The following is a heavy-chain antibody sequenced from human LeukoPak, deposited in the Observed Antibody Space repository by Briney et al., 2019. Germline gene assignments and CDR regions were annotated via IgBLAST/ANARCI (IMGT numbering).Heavy chain of an antibody. V-gene: IGHV5-10-1*04. CDR1: GYSFTSYW. J-gene: IGHJ3*02. D-gene: IGHD2-15*01. Sequence: GESLKISCKGSGYSFTSYWISWVRQMPGKGLEWMGRIDPSDSYTNYSPSFQGQVTISADKSISTAYLQWSSLKASDTAMYYCARPVYCSDGSCYPFDIWGQGTMVTVSS. CDR2: IDPSDSYT. CDR3: ARPVYCSDGSCYPFDI.